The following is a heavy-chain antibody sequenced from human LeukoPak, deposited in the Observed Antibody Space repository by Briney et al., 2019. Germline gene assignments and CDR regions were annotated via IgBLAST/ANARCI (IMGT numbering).Heavy chain of an antibody. D-gene: IGHD2-2*01. J-gene: IGHJ4*02. V-gene: IGHV3-23*01. CDR2: ISGSGGST. Sequence: GGSLRLSCAASGFTFSSYAMSWVRQAPGKGLEWVSAISGSGGSTYYADSVKSRFTISRDNSKNTLYLQMNSLRAEDTAVYYCAKGRYCSSTSCRTGPFDYWGQGTLVTVSS. CDR3: AKGRYCSSTSCRTGPFDY. CDR1: GFTFSSYA.